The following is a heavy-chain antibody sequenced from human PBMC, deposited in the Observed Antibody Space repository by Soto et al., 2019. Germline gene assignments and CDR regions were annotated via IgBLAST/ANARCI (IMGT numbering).Heavy chain of an antibody. CDR2: ISDTGGGT. CDR1: GVNFSSYA. V-gene: IGHV3-23*01. J-gene: IGHJ5*02. D-gene: IGHD3-22*01. Sequence: GGSLRLSCAASGVNFSSYAMNWVRQAPGKGLEWVSTISDTGGGTFYAGSVKGRFTIYRDNSKNTLYLQMHSLRADGSAIYFCAVGRHKTSGSNTWFDPWGRGTLVTVSS. CDR3: AVGRHKTSGSNTWFDP.